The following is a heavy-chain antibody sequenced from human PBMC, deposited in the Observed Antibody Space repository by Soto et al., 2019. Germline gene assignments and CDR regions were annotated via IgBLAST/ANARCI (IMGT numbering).Heavy chain of an antibody. CDR2: IWHDGRYE. V-gene: IGHV3-33*01. CDR3: LSAGDAHYDSTWGDF. J-gene: IGHJ4*02. D-gene: IGHD3-16*01. Sequence: ESGGGVVQPGKSLRLSCVASGDSLSNYGMHWVRQAPGKGLEWVASIWHDGRYEFHADYVKGRFAISRDNSKNSLYLQIDSPRVEDPAIYYCLSAGDAHYDSTWGDFWGQSTLVTVSS. CDR1: GDSLSNYG.